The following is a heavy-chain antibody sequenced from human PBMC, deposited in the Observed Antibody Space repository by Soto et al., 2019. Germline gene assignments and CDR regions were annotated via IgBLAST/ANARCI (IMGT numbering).Heavy chain of an antibody. D-gene: IGHD1-26*01. CDR2: ISSSSSTI. J-gene: IGHJ6*02. CDR1: GFTFSSYS. Sequence: GGSLRLSCAASGFTFSSYSMNWVRQAPGKGLEWVSYISSSSSTIYYADSVKGQFTISRDNAKNSLYLQMNSLRDEDTAVYYCARVIVGARSYYYYGMDVWGQGTTVTVSS. V-gene: IGHV3-48*02. CDR3: ARVIVGARSYYYYGMDV.